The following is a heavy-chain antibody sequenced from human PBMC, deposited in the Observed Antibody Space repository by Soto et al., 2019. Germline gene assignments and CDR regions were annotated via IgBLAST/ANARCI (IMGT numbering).Heavy chain of an antibody. D-gene: IGHD6-6*01. V-gene: IGHV3-33*01. Sequence: QVQLVESGGGVVQPGRSLRLSCAASGFTFSSYGMHWVRQAPGKGLEWVAVIWYDGSNKYYADSVKGRFTISRDNSKNTLYLQMNSLRAEDTAVYYCAREGGSSSLYYYYGMDVWGQGTTVTVSS. J-gene: IGHJ6*02. CDR1: GFTFSSYG. CDR3: AREGGSSSLYYYYGMDV. CDR2: IWYDGSNK.